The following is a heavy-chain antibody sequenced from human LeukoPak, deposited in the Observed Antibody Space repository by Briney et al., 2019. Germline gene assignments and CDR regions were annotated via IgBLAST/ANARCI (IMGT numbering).Heavy chain of an antibody. J-gene: IGHJ4*02. CDR2: INPNSGDT. V-gene: IGHV1-2*06. CDR1: GYTFTAYY. D-gene: IGHD7-27*01. CDR3: ARDLPSTSNWELDY. Sequence: ASVKVSCKASGYTFTAYYLHWVRQAPGQGLEWMGRINPNSGDTNYAQEFQGRVTMTRDTSISTAYMELSRLRSDDTAVYFCARDLPSTSNWELDYWGQGTLVTVSS.